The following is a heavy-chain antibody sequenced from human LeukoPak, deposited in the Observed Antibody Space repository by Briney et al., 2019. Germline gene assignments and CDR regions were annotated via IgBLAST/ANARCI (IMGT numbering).Heavy chain of an antibody. Sequence: GGSLRLSCAASGFTFSSYWMSWVRQAPGKGLEWVANIKQDGSERYYVDSVKGRFTISRDNAKNSLYLQMNSLRAEDTAVYYCASGNWNDPFDYWGQGTLVTVSS. V-gene: IGHV3-7*05. D-gene: IGHD1-1*01. J-gene: IGHJ4*02. CDR3: ASGNWNDPFDY. CDR1: GFTFSSYW. CDR2: IKQDGSER.